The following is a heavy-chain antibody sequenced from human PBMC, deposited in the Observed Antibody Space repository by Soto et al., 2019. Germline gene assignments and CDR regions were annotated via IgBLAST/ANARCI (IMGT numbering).Heavy chain of an antibody. CDR1: GFTFSDYT. Sequence: EVQLVESGGGLVKPGGSLRLSCAASGFTFSDYTMNWVRQAPGKGLEWVSSISGSSSYIYYADSVKGRFTISRDNAKYSLYLQMNSLRAEDTAVYYCARAHSVTMGYWGQGRLFTVSS. D-gene: IGHD1-26*01. J-gene: IGHJ4*02. CDR2: ISGSSSYI. V-gene: IGHV3-21*01. CDR3: ARAHSVTMGY.